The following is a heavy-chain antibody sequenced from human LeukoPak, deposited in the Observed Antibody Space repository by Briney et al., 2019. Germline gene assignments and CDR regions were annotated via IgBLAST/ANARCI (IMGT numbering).Heavy chain of an antibody. CDR3: ARVCNELPMLGTFDY. CDR2: IIPIFGTA. Sequence: ASVKVSCKASGYSFTSYAISWVRQAPGQGLEWMGGIIPIFGTANYAQKFQGRVTITADESTSTAYMELSSLRSEDTAVYYCARVCNELPMLGTFDYWGQGTLVTVSS. V-gene: IGHV1-69*13. D-gene: IGHD1-1*01. J-gene: IGHJ4*02. CDR1: GYSFTSYA.